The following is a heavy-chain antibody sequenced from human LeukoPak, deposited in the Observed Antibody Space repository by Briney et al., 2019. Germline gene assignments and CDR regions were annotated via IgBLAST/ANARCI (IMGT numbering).Heavy chain of an antibody. CDR1: GGTFSSYA. D-gene: IGHD6-19*01. V-gene: IGHV1-69*04. CDR2: IIPILGIA. Sequence: GSSVKVSCKASGGTFSSYAISWVRQAPGQGLEWMGRIIPILGIANYAQKFQGRVTITADKSTSTAYMELSSLRSEDTAAYYCARRSSGWDAFDIWGQGTMVTVSS. CDR3: ARRSSGWDAFDI. J-gene: IGHJ3*02.